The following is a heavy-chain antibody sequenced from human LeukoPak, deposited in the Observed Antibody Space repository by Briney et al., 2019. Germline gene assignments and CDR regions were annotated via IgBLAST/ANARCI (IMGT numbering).Heavy chain of an antibody. CDR3: ARGSGWYFP. J-gene: IGHJ5*02. D-gene: IGHD6-19*01. CDR1: GFTFSNYW. V-gene: IGHV3-7*01. CDR2: IKQDGSEN. Sequence: GGSLRLSCAASGFTFSNYWMSWVRQAPGKGLEWVANIKQDGSENYYVDSVKGRFTITRDNAKNSLYLQMNSLRAEDTAVYYCARGSGWYFPWGQGTLVTVSS.